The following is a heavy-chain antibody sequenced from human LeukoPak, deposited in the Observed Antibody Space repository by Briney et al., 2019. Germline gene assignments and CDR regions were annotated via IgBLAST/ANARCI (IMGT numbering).Heavy chain of an antibody. CDR1: GFTFDDYA. CDR3: AKDRRPYSSSWYELVNWFDP. Sequence: GGSLRPSCAASGFTFDDYAMPWVRQAPGKGLEWVSGISWNSGSIGYADSVKGRFTISRDNAKNSLYLQMNSLRAEGTALYYCAKDRRPYSSSWYELVNWFDPWGQGTLVTVSS. D-gene: IGHD6-13*01. V-gene: IGHV3-9*01. J-gene: IGHJ5*02. CDR2: ISWNSGSI.